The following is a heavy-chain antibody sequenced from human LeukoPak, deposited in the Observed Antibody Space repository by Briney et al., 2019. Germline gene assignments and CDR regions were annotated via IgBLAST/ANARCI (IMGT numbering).Heavy chain of an antibody. CDR1: GASFSGYY. V-gene: IGHV4-34*01. Sequence: PSETLSLTSAVSGASFSGYYWSRIRQPPGKGQEWIGEINHSGRTNYNPSLKSRVTISVDTSKNQFSLKLSSVTAADTAVYYCARGPGYCSGGSCYEGGYWGQGTLVTVSS. J-gene: IGHJ4*02. D-gene: IGHD2-15*01. CDR2: INHSGRT. CDR3: ARGPGYCSGGSCYEGGY.